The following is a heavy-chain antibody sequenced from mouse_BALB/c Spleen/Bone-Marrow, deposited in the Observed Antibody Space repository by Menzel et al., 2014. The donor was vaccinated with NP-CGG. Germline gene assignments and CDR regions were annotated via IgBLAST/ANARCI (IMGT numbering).Heavy chain of an antibody. CDR3: ARDGNFAMDY. V-gene: IGHV5-4*02. D-gene: IGHD2-1*01. J-gene: IGHJ4*01. CDR2: INDGGSYT. Sequence: EVHLVESGGGLVKPGGSLKLSCAVSGLTFSDYYMYWVRQNPEKRLGWVATINDGGSYTYYPDSVKGRFTISRDNAKNNLYLQMSSLKSEDTAMYYCARDGNFAMDYWGQGTSVTVSS. CDR1: GLTFSDYY.